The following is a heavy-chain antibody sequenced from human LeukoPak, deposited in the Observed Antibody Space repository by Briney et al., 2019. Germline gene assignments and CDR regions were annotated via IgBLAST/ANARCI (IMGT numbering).Heavy chain of an antibody. CDR1: GGSISSYY. D-gene: IGHD3-9*01. CDR3: ARLTGGAFDI. CDR2: IYYSGST. J-gene: IGHJ3*02. V-gene: IGHV4-59*08. Sequence: SETLSLTCTVSGGSISSYYWSWIRQPPGKGLEWIGYIYYSGSTNYNPSLKSRVTISVDTSKNHFSLKLSSVTAADTAVYYCARLTGGAFDIWGQGTMVTVSS.